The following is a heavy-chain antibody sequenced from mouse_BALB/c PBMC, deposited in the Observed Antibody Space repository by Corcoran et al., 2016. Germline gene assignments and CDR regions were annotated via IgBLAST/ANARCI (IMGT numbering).Heavy chain of an antibody. CDR2: ISYDGTN. V-gene: IGHV3-6*02. J-gene: IGHJ4*01. Sequence: DVQLQESGPGLVKPSQSLSLTCSVTGYSITSGYYWNWIRQFPGNKLEWLGYISYDGTNNYNPSLKNRISITRDTSKNQFFLKLNSVTTEDTATYYCARVDGNYWAMDYWGHGTSVTVSS. D-gene: IGHD2-1*01. CDR3: ARVDGNYWAMDY. CDR1: GYSITSGYY.